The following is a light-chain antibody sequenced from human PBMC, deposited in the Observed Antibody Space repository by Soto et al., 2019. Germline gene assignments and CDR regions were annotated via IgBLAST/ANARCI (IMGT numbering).Light chain of an antibody. J-gene: IGKJ5*01. CDR2: DAS. CDR3: QQYNHYPAT. Sequence: TQMTQSPSSLSASVGDRVTITCRASQNVRSYVNWYQQKPGKAPKLLIYDASSLESGVPSRFSGSGSGTEFTLTISSLQPEDFATYYCQQYNHYPATFGQGTRLEIK. CDR1: QNVRSY. V-gene: IGKV1D-13*01.